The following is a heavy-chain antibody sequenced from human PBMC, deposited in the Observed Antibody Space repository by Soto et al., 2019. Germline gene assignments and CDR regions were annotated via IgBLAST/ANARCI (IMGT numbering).Heavy chain of an antibody. D-gene: IGHD2-15*01. CDR1: GYTFTSYG. V-gene: IGHV1-18*01. CDR3: ARDGYCSGGSCIDAFDI. CDR2: ISAYNGNT. Sequence: QVQLVQSGAEVKKPGASVKVSCKASGYTFTSYGISWVRQAPGQGLEWMGWISAYNGNTNYAQKLQGRVTMTTDTAPSTAYMELRSLRSDDTAVYYCARDGYCSGGSCIDAFDIWGQGTMVTVSS. J-gene: IGHJ3*02.